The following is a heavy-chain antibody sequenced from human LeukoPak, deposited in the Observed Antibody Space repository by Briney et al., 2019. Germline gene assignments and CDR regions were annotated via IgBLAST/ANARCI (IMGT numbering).Heavy chain of an antibody. CDR3: ARQPIYEAYFDF. V-gene: IGHV3-7*01. D-gene: IGHD3-16*01. J-gene: IGHJ4*02. Sequence: PGGSLRLSCVASGFPFDRYWMSWVRQAPDKGLEWVANIKHDGSEKNFVDSVKGRFTISRDNAENSLFLQMNSLRADDTAVYFCARQPIYEAYFDFWGQGTLVTVSS. CDR2: IKHDGSEK. CDR1: GFPFDRYW.